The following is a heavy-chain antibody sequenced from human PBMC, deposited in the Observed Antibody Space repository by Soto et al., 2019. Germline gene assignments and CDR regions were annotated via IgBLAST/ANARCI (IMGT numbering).Heavy chain of an antibody. CDR1: GFIFSTYT. V-gene: IGHV3-21*01. J-gene: IGHJ4*02. CDR3: ARLHCSGGSCYYSFDY. D-gene: IGHD2-15*01. CDR2: ITSSGSYV. Sequence: GGSLRLSCAASGFIFSTYTMNWVRQAPGKGLEWVSSITSSGSYVYYADSMKGRFTISRDNAKNSVYLQVNSLGAEDTAVYHCARLHCSGGSCYYSFDYCGQGTLVTVSS.